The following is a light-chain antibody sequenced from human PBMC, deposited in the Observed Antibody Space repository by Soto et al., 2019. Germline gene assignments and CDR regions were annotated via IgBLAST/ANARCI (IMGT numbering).Light chain of an antibody. CDR1: QSLVHSDGNTY. V-gene: IGKV2-24*01. Sequence: DIVMTQTPLSSPVTLGQPASISCRSSQSLVHSDGNTYLSWLQQRPGQPPRRLIYKISNRFSGVPERFSGSGAWTDFTLTISRVEAEDVGVYYCMQATQFPLCTFGQGTKLEIK. CDR2: KIS. CDR3: MQATQFPLCT. J-gene: IGKJ2*02.